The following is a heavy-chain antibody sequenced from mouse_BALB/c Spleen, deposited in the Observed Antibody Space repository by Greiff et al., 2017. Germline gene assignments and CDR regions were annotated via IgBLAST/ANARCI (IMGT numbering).Heavy chain of an antibody. V-gene: IGHV5-6-5*01. J-gene: IGHJ4*01. D-gene: IGHD1-1*01. CDR3: ARGRYYYGSSYDAMDY. CDR1: GFTFSSYA. Sequence: DVHLVESGGGLVKPGGSLKLSCAASGFTFSSYAMSWVRQTPEKRLEWVASISSGGSTYYPDSVKGRFTISRDNARNILYLQMSSLRSEDTAMYYCARGRYYYGSSYDAMDYWGQGTSVTVSS. CDR2: ISSGGST.